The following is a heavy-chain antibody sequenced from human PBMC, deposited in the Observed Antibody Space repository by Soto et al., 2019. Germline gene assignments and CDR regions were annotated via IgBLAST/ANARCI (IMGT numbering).Heavy chain of an antibody. Sequence: QVQLPESGTGLVKPSQTLSLTCTVYGGSISNVGYFWSWIRQPPGKGLEWIGFIYHTGNTYYNSYLRSRVSISIDTSKSQFSLKLNSVTAADTAVYYCARVMAAMQNWLDPWGHGTLVTVSP. J-gene: IGHJ5*02. CDR1: GGSISNVGYF. D-gene: IGHD2-2*01. CDR2: IYHTGNT. CDR3: ARVMAAMQNWLDP. V-gene: IGHV4-30-4*01.